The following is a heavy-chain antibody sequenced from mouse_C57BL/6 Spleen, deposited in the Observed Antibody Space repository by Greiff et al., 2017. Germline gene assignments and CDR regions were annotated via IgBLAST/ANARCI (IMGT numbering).Heavy chain of an antibody. CDR2: IWIGGST. D-gene: IGHD2-1*01. Sequence: QVQLQQSGPGLVQPSQSLSITCTVSGFSLTSYGVHWVRQSPGKGLEWLGVIWIGGSTDYNAAFISRLSISKDNSKSQVFFKMNSLQADDTAIYYCARNLRGNYYAMDYWGQGTSVTVSS. CDR3: ARNLRGNYYAMDY. CDR1: GFSLTSYG. J-gene: IGHJ4*01. V-gene: IGHV2-2*01.